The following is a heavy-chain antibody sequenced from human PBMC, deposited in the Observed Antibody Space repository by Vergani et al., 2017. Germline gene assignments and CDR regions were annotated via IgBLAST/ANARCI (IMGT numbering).Heavy chain of an antibody. J-gene: IGHJ6*02. Sequence: LEESGGGSVKPGGSLRLSCAASGFKFSDHYMSWIRQAPGKGLEWVSHISPGASTVSYTDSVTGRFTVSRDNDTNSLTLDMTTLRVDDTAVYYCAKNPGISTTRHYYAMDVWGQGTTVTVSS. V-gene: IGHV3-11*04. CDR3: AKNPGISTTRHYYAMDV. CDR1: GFKFSDHY. CDR2: ISPGASTV. D-gene: IGHD1-1*01.